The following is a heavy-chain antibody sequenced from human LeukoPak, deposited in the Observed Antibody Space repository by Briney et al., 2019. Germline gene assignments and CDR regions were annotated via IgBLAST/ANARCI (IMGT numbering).Heavy chain of an antibody. V-gene: IGHV1-46*01. J-gene: IGHJ4*02. CDR3: ARVWGTTGYFDY. D-gene: IGHD4-17*01. Sequence: ASVKVSCKASGYTFTSYYMHWVRQAPGQGLEWMGIINPSGGSTSYAQKFQGRVTMTRDTSTSTVYMKLSSLRSEDTAVYYCARVWGTTGYFDYWGQGTLVTVSS. CDR1: GYTFTSYY. CDR2: INPSGGST.